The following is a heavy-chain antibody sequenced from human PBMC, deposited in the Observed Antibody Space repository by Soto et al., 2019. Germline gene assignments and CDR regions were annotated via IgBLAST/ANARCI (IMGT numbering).Heavy chain of an antibody. CDR3: ASSAAGNLYNYYYGMDV. CDR1: GDSVSSNSAA. CDR2: TYYRSKWYN. J-gene: IGHJ6*02. D-gene: IGHD6-13*01. Sequence: QTLSLTCAISGDSVSSNSAAWNWIRQSPSRGLEWLGRTYYRSKWYNDYAVSVKSRITINPDTSKNQFSLQLNSVTPEDTAVYYCASSAAGNLYNYYYGMDVWGPGTTVTVSS. V-gene: IGHV6-1*01.